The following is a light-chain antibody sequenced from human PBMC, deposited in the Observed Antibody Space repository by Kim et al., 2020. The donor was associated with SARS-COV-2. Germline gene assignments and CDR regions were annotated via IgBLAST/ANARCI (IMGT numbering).Light chain of an antibody. J-gene: IGKJ1*01. CDR3: HQRDSWPRT. V-gene: IGKV3-11*01. Sequence: LSTGEKAALSCRASQTVSGQLGWYQQKPGQAPRLLIYDTSNRATGIPGRFSGSGSGTDFTLTISSLESEDSAVYYCHQRDSWPRTFGQGTKVDIK. CDR2: DTS. CDR1: QTVSGQ.